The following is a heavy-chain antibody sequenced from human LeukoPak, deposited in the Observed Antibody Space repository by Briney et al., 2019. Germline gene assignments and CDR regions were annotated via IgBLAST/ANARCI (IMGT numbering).Heavy chain of an antibody. Sequence: GGSLRLSCAASGFIFSSYSMNWVRQAPGKGLEWVSSISTSSGYKYYADSVKGRFTISRDNAKNSLYLQMNSLRDEDTAVYYCARDFFAFGGVIALLDYWGQGTLVTVSS. V-gene: IGHV3-21*01. D-gene: IGHD3-16*02. J-gene: IGHJ4*02. CDR1: GFIFSSYS. CDR3: ARDFFAFGGVIALLDY. CDR2: ISTSSGYK.